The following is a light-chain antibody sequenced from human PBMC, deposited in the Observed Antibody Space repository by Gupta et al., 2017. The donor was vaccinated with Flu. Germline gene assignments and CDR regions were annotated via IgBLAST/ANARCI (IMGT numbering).Light chain of an antibody. CDR3: AAWDDSLNGRV. V-gene: IGLV1-44*01. CDR1: SSNIGSNT. J-gene: IGLJ1*01. CDR2: SNN. Sequence: QSVLTQPPSASGTPGPRVTISCSGSSSNIGSNTVNWYQQLPGPAPKLLIYSNNQRPSGVPDRFSGSKSGTSASLAISGLQSEDEADYYCAAWDDSLNGRVFGTGTKVTVL.